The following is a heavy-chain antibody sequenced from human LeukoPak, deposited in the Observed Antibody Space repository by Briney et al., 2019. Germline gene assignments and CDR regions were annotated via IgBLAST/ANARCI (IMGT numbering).Heavy chain of an antibody. Sequence: ASVKVSCKASGYTFTGYYMHWVRQAHGQGLEWMGWINPNSGGTNYAQKFQGRVTMTRDTSISTAYMELSRLRSDDTAVYYCARTAITMVRGATKSRFDPWGQGTLVTVSS. D-gene: IGHD3-10*01. CDR3: ARTAITMVRGATKSRFDP. J-gene: IGHJ5*02. CDR1: GYTFTGYY. V-gene: IGHV1-2*02. CDR2: INPNSGGT.